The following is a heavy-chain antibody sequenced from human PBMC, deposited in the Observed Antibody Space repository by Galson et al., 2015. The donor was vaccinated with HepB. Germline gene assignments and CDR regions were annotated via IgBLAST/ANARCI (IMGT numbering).Heavy chain of an antibody. CDR3: VSLVERRDVAFDI. J-gene: IGHJ3*02. D-gene: IGHD1-1*01. Sequence: SLRLSCAASGFTVGPYWMHWVHQAPGKGLVWVSRISPDANRIGYADSVKGRFTISRDDAKNTLYLQMNSLRAEDTALYYCVSLVERRDVAFDIWGQGTMVTVSS. CDR1: GFTVGPYW. CDR2: ISPDANRI. V-gene: IGHV3-74*01.